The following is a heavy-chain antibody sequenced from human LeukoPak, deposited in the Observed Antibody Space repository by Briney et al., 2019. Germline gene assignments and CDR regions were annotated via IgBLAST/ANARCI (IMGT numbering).Heavy chain of an antibody. J-gene: IGHJ4*02. CDR1: GFTLSTYW. CDR3: ARVGVGMYHFDH. V-gene: IGHV3-74*01. Sequence: GGSLRLSCAASGFTLSTYWMHWVRHAPGKGLVWVSRINPDGSTTTYADSVEGRFTISRDNAKNTLYLQISSLRAEDTAVYYCARVGVGMYHFDHWGQGTLVTVSS. CDR2: INPDGSTT. D-gene: IGHD2-2*01.